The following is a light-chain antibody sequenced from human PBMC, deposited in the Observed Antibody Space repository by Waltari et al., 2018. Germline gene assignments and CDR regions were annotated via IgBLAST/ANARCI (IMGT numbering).Light chain of an antibody. CDR3: QHSYTVPIT. CDR2: DAS. J-gene: IGKJ3*01. V-gene: IGKV1-39*01. Sequence: IQMTQSPSCRSASVGDRVTITCRACQRISRNLNWYQQKPGKAPKLLIHDASTLHSGVPSRISGSGSGTDFTLSITSLQPEDFATYYCQHSYTVPITFGPGTKVEIK. CDR1: QRISRN.